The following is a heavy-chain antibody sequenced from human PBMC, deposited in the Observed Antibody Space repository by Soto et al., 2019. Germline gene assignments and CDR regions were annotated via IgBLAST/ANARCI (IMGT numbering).Heavy chain of an antibody. J-gene: IGHJ5*02. D-gene: IGHD6-13*01. V-gene: IGHV4-61*01. Sequence: PSETLSLTCTVSGGSVSSGSYYWSWIRQPPGKGLEWIGYIYYSGSTNYNPSLKSRVTISVDKSKNQFSLKLSSVTAADTAVYYCARLTTLAAAGKNWFDPWGQGTLVTVSS. CDR2: IYYSGST. CDR1: GGSVSSGSYY. CDR3: ARLTTLAAAGKNWFDP.